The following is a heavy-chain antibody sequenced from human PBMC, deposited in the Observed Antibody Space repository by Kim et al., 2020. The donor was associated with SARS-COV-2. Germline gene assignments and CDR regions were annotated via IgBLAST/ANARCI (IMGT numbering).Heavy chain of an antibody. V-gene: IGHV3-21*01. CDR3: ARDNYTSTLLWFGELLDGNWFDP. J-gene: IGHJ5*02. CDR2: ISSSSSYI. CDR1: GFTFSSYS. Sequence: GGSLRLSCAASGFTFSSYSMNWVRQAPGKGLEWVSSISSSSSYIYYADSVKGRFTISRDNAKNSLYLQMNSLRAEDTAVYYCARDNYTSTLLWFGELLDGNWFDPWGQGTLVTVSS. D-gene: IGHD3-10*01.